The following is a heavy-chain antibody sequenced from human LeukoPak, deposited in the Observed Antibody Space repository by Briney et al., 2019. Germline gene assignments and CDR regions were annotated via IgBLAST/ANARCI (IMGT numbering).Heavy chain of an antibody. CDR2: IGATGRDT. J-gene: IGHJ4*02. CDR3: VRGDTRDY. Sequence: GGSLRLSCVASGFTFETSTMNWVRQAPGKGLEWISSIGATGRDTYYAGSVRGRFTISRDNAKNSLFLQMNSLRIEDTAVYYCVRGDTRDYWGQGTLVTVSS. CDR1: GFTFETST. D-gene: IGHD2-2*01. V-gene: IGHV3-21*01.